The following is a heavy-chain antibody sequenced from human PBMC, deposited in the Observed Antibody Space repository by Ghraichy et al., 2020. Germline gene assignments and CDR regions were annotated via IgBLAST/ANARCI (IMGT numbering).Heavy chain of an antibody. J-gene: IGHJ6*02. V-gene: IGHV3-53*01. Sequence: GGSLRLSCAASGFTVSSNYMSWVRQAPGKGLEWVSVIYSGGSTYYADSVKGRFTISRDNSKNTLYLQMNSLRAEDTAVYYCARDRIVGAWGYYYGMDVWGQGTTVTVSS. D-gene: IGHD1-26*01. CDR1: GFTVSSNY. CDR3: ARDRIVGAWGYYYGMDV. CDR2: IYSGGST.